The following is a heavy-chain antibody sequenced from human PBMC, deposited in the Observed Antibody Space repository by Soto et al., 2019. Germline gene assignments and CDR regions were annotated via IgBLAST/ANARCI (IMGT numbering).Heavy chain of an antibody. V-gene: IGHV1-3*01. CDR1: GYTFTSYA. CDR2: INAGNGNT. CDR3: ARDVSGYSGSHYIDYYNY. Sequence: GASVKVSCKASGYTFTSYAMHWVRQAPGQRLEWMGWINAGNGNTKYSQKFQGRVTITRDTSASTAYMELSSLRSEDTAVYYCARDVSGYSGSHYIDYYNYWSQGALVTVSS. J-gene: IGHJ4*02. D-gene: IGHD1-26*01.